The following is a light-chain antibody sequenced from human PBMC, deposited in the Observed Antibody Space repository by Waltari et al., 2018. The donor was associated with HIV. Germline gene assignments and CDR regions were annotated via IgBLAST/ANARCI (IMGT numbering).Light chain of an antibody. CDR2: SNN. J-gene: IGLJ2*01. Sequence: QSVLTQPPSASGTPGQRVTISCSGSSSNIGSNTVNWYQQRPGTAPKLLIYSNNQRPSGFPDRFSVSKSGTSASLAISGLQSEDEADYYCAAWDDSLNGVVFGGGTKLTVL. CDR1: SSNIGSNT. CDR3: AAWDDSLNGVV. V-gene: IGLV1-44*01.